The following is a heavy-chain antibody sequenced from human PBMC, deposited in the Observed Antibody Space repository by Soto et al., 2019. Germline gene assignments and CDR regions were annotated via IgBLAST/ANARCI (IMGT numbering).Heavy chain of an antibody. CDR1: GFSVSGTY. J-gene: IGHJ6*03. CDR3: AREAVFGLTMHYYYYMDV. CDR2: VYRSGDT. D-gene: IGHD3-3*01. Sequence: EVQLVESGGGLVQSGGSLRLSCVASGFSVSGTYMSWIRQAPEKGLEWVSVVYRSGDTNYADSVKDRFITSRDTSKNTLYLHMSSLRADDTAVYYCAREAVFGLTMHYYYYMDVWGKGTTVTVSS. V-gene: IGHV3-66*01.